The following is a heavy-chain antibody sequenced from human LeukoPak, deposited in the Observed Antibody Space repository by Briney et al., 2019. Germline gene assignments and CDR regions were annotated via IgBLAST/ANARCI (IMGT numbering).Heavy chain of an antibody. CDR3: ARDSSSSLTFDY. V-gene: IGHV3-30*04. J-gene: IGHJ4*02. Sequence: GGSLRLSCAASGFTFSSYAMHWVRQAPGKGLEWVAVISYDGSNKYYADSVKGRFTISRDNSKNTLYLQMNSLRAEDTAVYYCARDSSSSLTFDYWGQGTPVTVSS. D-gene: IGHD6-6*01. CDR1: GFTFSSYA. CDR2: ISYDGSNK.